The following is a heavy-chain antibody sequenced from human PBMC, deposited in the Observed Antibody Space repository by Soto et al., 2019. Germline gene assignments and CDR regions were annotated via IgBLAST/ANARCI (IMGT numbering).Heavy chain of an antibody. V-gene: IGHV3-74*01. D-gene: IGHD1-1*01. CDR3: SLHDALAFFILDGAE. CDR2: IHSDGSST. J-gene: IGHJ1*01. Sequence: EVQLVESGGGLVRPGGSLRLSCAASGFTFSYYWMHWVRQAPGKGLVWVSRIHSDGSSTTYADFVKGRFIISRDNARNPVDLQMYSVGAEDTAVYTFSLHDALAFFILDGAE. CDR1: GFTFSYYW.